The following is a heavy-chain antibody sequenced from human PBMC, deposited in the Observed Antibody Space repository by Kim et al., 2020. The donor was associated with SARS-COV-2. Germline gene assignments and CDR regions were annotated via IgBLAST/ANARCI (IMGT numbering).Heavy chain of an antibody. Sequence: GGSLRLSCEASGFTFNDYSMDWVRQAPGKGLEWVSYISYTGNTEYYADSVKGRFTISRDDGKNSLYLQMNSLRDEDTAVYYCARAMIRGVIMDYYGLDGWGQGTTVTVSS. V-gene: IGHV3-48*02. CDR1: GFTFNDYS. D-gene: IGHD3-10*01. CDR2: ISYTGNTE. CDR3: ARAMIRGVIMDYYGLDG. J-gene: IGHJ6*02.